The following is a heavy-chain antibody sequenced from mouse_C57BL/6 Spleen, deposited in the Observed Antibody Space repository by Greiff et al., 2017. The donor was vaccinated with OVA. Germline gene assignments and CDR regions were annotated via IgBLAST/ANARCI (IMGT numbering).Heavy chain of an antibody. CDR1: GYAFTNYL. Sequence: VQLQQSGAELVRPGTSVKVSCKASGYAFTNYLIAWVKQRPGQGLEWIGAINPGSGGTNYNEKFKGKATLTADKSSSTAYMQLSSLTSEDSAVYFCARAAYRNAMDYWGQGTSVTVSS. D-gene: IGHD2-12*01. J-gene: IGHJ4*01. CDR2: INPGSGGT. V-gene: IGHV1-54*01. CDR3: ARAAYRNAMDY.